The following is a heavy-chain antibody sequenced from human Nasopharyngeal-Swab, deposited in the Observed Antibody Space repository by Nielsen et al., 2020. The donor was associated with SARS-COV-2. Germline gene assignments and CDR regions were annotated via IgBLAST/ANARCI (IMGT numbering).Heavy chain of an antibody. CDR2: INAGNGYT. CDR1: GYTFTSYA. J-gene: IGHJ5*02. V-gene: IGHV1-3*01. Sequence: ASVKVSCKASGYTFTSYAIHWVRQAPGQRLEWMGWINAGNGYTKYSQKFQDRVTITTDTSASTAYMELSSLTSEDTAVYYCARESVIPLAIPQGFDTWGQGTPVTVSS. CDR3: ARESVIPLAIPQGFDT. D-gene: IGHD2/OR15-2a*01.